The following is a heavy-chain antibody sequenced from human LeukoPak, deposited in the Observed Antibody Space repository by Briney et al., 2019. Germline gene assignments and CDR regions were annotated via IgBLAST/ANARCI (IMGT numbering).Heavy chain of an antibody. J-gene: IGHJ5*02. V-gene: IGHV4-39*07. D-gene: IGHD3-9*01. Sequence: SETLSLTCTVSGGSISSSSYYWGWIRQPPGKGLEWIGSIYYSGTTYYSPSLKSRVTISVDTSKNQFSLKLNSVTAADTAVYYCARSDPPLRYFDWLFWFDPWGQGTLVTVSS. CDR1: GGSISSSSYY. CDR2: IYYSGTT. CDR3: ARSDPPLRYFDWLFWFDP.